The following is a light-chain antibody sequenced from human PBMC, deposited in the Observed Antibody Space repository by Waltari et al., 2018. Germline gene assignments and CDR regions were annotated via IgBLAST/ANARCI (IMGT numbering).Light chain of an antibody. J-gene: IGKJ2*01. CDR2: GAS. CDR3: QQYNNWPSMYT. V-gene: IGKV3-15*01. CDR1: QSVSSN. Sequence: EIVMTQSPATLSVSPGERATLSCRASQSVSSNLAWYQQKPGQAPRLLIYGASTRATCIPARFSGSGSGTEFTLTISSLHSEDFAVYYCQQYNNWPSMYTFGQGTKLEIK.